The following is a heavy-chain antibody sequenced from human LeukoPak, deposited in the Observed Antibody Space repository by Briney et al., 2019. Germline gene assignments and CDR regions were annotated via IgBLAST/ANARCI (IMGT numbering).Heavy chain of an antibody. D-gene: IGHD1/OR15-1a*01. CDR3: ATDRTGTYYYGMDV. CDR1: GYTVTEIS. J-gene: IGHJ6*02. V-gene: IGHV1-24*01. Sequence: ASVKVSCKVSGYTVTEISMHWVRQAPGKGLEWMGAFAPEDDESIYSQKFRGRLIMTEDTSTDTAYMGLKSLTSDDTAVYFCATDRTGTYYYGMDVWGQGTTVTVSS. CDR2: FAPEDDES.